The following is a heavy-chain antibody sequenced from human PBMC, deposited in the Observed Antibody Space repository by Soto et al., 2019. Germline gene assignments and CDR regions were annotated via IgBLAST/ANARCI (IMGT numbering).Heavy chain of an antibody. D-gene: IGHD2-15*01. Sequence: SETLSLTCTVSGGSISSYYWSWFRQPPGKGLDWIGYIHYSGSTNYNPSLKSRVTISVDTSKNQFSLTLTSVTAADTAVYYCARQCRGVTCHWFVPWGQGTLVTVSS. V-gene: IGHV4-59*08. CDR1: GGSISSYY. J-gene: IGHJ5*02. CDR2: IHYSGST. CDR3: ARQCRGVTCHWFVP.